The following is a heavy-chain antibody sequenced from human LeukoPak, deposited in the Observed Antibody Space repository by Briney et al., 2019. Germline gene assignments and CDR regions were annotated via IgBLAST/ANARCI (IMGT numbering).Heavy chain of an antibody. CDR3: ARGDYYGSGSYYHDAFDI. Sequence: GGSLRLSCAVSGFTFSSYWMSWVRQAPGEGLEWVANIKPDGSEKHYVDSVKGRLTIARDNAKNSLYLQMNSLRAEDTAVYYCARGDYYGSGSYYHDAFDIWGQGTMVTVSA. CDR1: GFTFSSYW. D-gene: IGHD3-10*01. V-gene: IGHV3-7*03. J-gene: IGHJ3*02. CDR2: IKPDGSEK.